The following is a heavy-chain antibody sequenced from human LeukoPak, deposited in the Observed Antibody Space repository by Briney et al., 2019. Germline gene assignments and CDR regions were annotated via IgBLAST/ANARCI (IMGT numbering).Heavy chain of an antibody. CDR3: ARDGGGYSSSWYPDYFDY. Sequence: GGSLRLSCAASGFTFSSYSMNWVRQAPGKGLEWVSSISSSSSYIYYADSVKGRFTISRDNAKNSLYLQMNSLRAEDTAVYYCARDGGGYSSSWYPDYFDYWGQGTLVTVSS. CDR2: ISSSSSYI. CDR1: GFTFSSYS. V-gene: IGHV3-21*01. D-gene: IGHD6-13*01. J-gene: IGHJ4*02.